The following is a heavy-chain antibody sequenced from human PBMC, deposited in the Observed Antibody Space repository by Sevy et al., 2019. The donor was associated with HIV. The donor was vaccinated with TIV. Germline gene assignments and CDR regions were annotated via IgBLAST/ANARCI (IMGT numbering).Heavy chain of an antibody. J-gene: IGHJ5*02. Sequence: GGSLRLSCAASGFSISNNYTAWVRQAPGKGLEWVSVSYSGGSPYYADSVKGRFALSSDMSKNTVYLQMNSLRAEDTAVYYCARGYCGGGSCTAFDPWGQGTLVTVSS. CDR1: GFSISNNY. D-gene: IGHD2-15*01. CDR3: ARGYCGGGSCTAFDP. CDR2: SYSGGSP. V-gene: IGHV3-53*01.